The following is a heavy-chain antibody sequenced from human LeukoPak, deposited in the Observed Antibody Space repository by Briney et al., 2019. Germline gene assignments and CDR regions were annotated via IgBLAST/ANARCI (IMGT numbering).Heavy chain of an antibody. CDR1: GLTFSSYW. D-gene: IGHD2-2*01. Sequence: GGSLRLSCAASGLTFSSYWMSWVRQAPGKGLEWVANIKQDGSEKYYVDSVKGRFTISRDNAKNSLYLQMNSLRAEDTAVYYCARPHIVVVPAAILDHDAFDIWGQGTMVTVSS. V-gene: IGHV3-7*01. CDR2: IKQDGSEK. CDR3: ARPHIVVVPAAILDHDAFDI. J-gene: IGHJ3*02.